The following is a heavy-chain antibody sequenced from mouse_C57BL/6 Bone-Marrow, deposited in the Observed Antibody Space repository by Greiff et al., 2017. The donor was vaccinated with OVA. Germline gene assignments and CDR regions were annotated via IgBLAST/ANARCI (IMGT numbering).Heavy chain of an antibody. V-gene: IGHV14-3*01. J-gene: IGHJ4*01. CDR2: IDPANDNT. D-gene: IGHD1-1*01. CDR3: ARGNVGSSFYGMDY. Sequence: EVQLQQSVAELVRPGASVKLSCTASGFNIKNTYMHWVKQRPEQGLEWIGRIDPANDNTKYAPKFQGKATLTADTSSNTAYLQLSSLSSEDTAVYCCARGNVGSSFYGMDYWGQGTSVTVSS. CDR1: GFNIKNTY.